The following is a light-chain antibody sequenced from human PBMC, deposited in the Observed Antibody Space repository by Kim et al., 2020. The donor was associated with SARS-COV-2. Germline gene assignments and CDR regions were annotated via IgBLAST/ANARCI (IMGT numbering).Light chain of an antibody. CDR2: GKN. V-gene: IGLV3-19*01. CDR3: NSRDSSGSHWV. J-gene: IGLJ3*02. Sequence: ALGQTVSITCQGDSLRSYYARWYQQQPGQAPVLVIYGKNNRPSGIPDRFSGSSSGNTASLTITGAQVEDEADYYCNSRDSSGSHWVFGGGTKLTVL. CDR1: SLRSYY.